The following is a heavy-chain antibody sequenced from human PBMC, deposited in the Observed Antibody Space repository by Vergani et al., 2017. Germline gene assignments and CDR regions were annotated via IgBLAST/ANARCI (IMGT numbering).Heavy chain of an antibody. J-gene: IGHJ4*02. V-gene: IGHV4-59*08. CDR3: ARLLTMVRGTGAIDY. Sequence: QVQLQESGPGLVKPSETLSLTCTVSGGSISSYYWSWIRQPPGKGLEWIGYIYYSGSTYYNPSLKSRVTISVDTSKNQFSLKLSSVTAADTAVYYCARLLTMVRGTGAIDYWGQGTLVTVSS. CDR1: GGSISSYY. CDR2: IYYSGST. D-gene: IGHD3-10*01.